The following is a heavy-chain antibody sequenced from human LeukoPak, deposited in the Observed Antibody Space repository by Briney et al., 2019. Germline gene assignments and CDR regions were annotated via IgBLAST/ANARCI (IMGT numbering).Heavy chain of an antibody. CDR3: ARVPFSNYDFWSGFYYYYMDV. V-gene: IGHV1-18*01. CDR1: GYTFTSYG. J-gene: IGHJ6*03. Sequence: ASVKVSCKASGYTFTSYGISWVRQAPGQGLEWMRWISAYNGNTNYAQKLQGRVTMTTDTSTRTAYMELRSLRSDDTAVYYCARVPFSNYDFWSGFYYYYMDVWGKGATVTVSS. CDR2: ISAYNGNT. D-gene: IGHD3-3*01.